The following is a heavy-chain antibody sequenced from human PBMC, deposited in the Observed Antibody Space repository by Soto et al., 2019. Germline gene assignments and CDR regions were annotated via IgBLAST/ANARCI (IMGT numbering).Heavy chain of an antibody. Sequence: PGGSLRLSCTASGFTFGDYAMSWFRQAPGKGLEWVGFIRSKAYGGTTEYAASVKGRFTISRDDSKSIAYLQMNSLKTEDTAVYYCTRAPHSGSYYLDYWGQGTLVTVSS. J-gene: IGHJ4*02. D-gene: IGHD1-26*01. CDR3: TRAPHSGSYYLDY. V-gene: IGHV3-49*03. CDR1: GFTFGDYA. CDR2: IRSKAYGGTT.